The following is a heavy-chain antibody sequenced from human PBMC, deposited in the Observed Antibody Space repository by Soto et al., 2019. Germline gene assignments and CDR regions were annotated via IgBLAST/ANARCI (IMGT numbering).Heavy chain of an antibody. D-gene: IGHD6-13*01. CDR3: ATHPYSSGWYC. CDR1: GFTFSSYW. J-gene: IGHJ4*02. Sequence: EVQLVESGGGLVQPGGSLRLSCAASGFTFSSYWMTWVRQAPGKELEWVANIKQDGSEKYYVDSVKGRFTISRDNAKNSLYLQMNSLRAEDTAVYYCATHPYSSGWYCWGQGTLVTVSS. CDR2: IKQDGSEK. V-gene: IGHV3-7*02.